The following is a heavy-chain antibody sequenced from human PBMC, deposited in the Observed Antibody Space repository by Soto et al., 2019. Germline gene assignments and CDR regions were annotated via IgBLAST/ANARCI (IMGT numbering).Heavy chain of an antibody. D-gene: IGHD2-8*02. V-gene: IGHV4-61*08. J-gene: IGHJ4*02. CDR2: VFQGANT. CDR3: AAALGPTTGIDY. Sequence: ETLSLTCSVSAASVTSGAYYWSWIRQSPGKVLECLGYVFQGANTNYNPSLKVRSTISVYTSRNQFSLEMNSVTAGAAAVYYCAAALGPTTGIDYWGQGTLGTV. CDR1: AASVTSGAYY.